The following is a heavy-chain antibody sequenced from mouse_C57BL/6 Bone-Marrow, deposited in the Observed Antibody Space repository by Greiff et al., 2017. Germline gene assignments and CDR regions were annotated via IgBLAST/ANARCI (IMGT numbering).Heavy chain of an antibody. CDR1: GYTFTSYD. D-gene: IGHD1-1*01. CDR2: IYPRDGST. Sequence: QVQLQQSGPELVKPGASVKLSCKASGYTFTSYDINWVKQRPGQGLEWIGWIYPRDGSTKYNEKFKGKATLTVDTSSSTAYRELHSLTSEDSAVYFCARNYGSSTAWFAYWGQGTLVTVSA. CDR3: ARNYGSSTAWFAY. V-gene: IGHV1-85*01. J-gene: IGHJ3*01.